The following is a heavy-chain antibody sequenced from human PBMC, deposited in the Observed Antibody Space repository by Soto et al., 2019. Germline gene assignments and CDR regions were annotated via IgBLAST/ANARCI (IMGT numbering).Heavy chain of an antibody. V-gene: IGHV4-59*01. CDR2: MYYNGKI. CDR1: GGSISNYY. CDR3: ASGGNWFDP. Sequence: SETLSLTGNVSGGSISNYYWTWIRQSPEKGLEWIAYMYYNGKINYNPSLKSRATISIDTSKNQFSLTLKSVTAADTAVYYCASGGNWFDPCGQGVLVTVSS. D-gene: IGHD3-16*01. J-gene: IGHJ5*02.